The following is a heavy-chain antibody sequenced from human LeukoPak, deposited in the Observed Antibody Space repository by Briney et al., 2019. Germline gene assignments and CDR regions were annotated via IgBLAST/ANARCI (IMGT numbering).Heavy chain of an antibody. CDR3: ARQGFGSGWIFDY. J-gene: IGHJ4*02. Sequence: SETLSLTCTVSGGSISQYYWSWIRQSPGKGLEWIGCIFYSGSTSYNPSLKSRVTISVDTSKNQFSLKLSSVTAADTAVYYCARQGFGSGWIFDYWGQGTLVTVSS. D-gene: IGHD6-19*01. V-gene: IGHV4-59*08. CDR2: IFYSGST. CDR1: GGSISQYY.